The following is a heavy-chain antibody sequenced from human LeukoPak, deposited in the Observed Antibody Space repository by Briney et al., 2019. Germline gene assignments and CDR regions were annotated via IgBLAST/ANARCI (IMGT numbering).Heavy chain of an antibody. V-gene: IGHV3-33*06. CDR1: GFTFSSYG. J-gene: IGHJ4*02. D-gene: IGHD1-26*01. CDR2: IWYDGSNK. Sequence: GGSLRLSCAASGFTFSSYGMHWVRQAPGKGLEWVAVIWYDGSNKYYADSVKGRFTISRDNSKNTLYLQMNSLRADDTAVYYCAKKSGIVGGYHDYWGQGTLVTVSS. CDR3: AKKSGIVGGYHDY.